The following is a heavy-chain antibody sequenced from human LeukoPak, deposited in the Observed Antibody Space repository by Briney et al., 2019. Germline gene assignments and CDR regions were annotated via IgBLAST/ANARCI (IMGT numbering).Heavy chain of an antibody. J-gene: IGHJ5*02. CDR3: ARARAARFSAFFSWFDP. CDR2: INHSGST. D-gene: IGHD6-6*01. V-gene: IGHV4-34*01. Sequence: PSETLSLTCAVYGGSFSGYYWSWIRQPPGKGLERIGEINHSGSTNYNPSLKSRVTISVDTSKNQFSLKLSSVTAADTAVYYCARARAARFSAFFSWFDPWGQGTLVTVSS. CDR1: GGSFSGYY.